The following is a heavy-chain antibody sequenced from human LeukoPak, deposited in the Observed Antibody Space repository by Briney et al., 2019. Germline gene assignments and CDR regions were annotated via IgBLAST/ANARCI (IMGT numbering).Heavy chain of an antibody. CDR2: ISGSGGST. CDR1: XFTFTSYA. V-gene: IGHV3-23*01. CDR3: AKDLSVAGFDI. J-gene: IGHJ3*02. D-gene: IGHD6-19*01. Sequence: SLRLSCAAXXFTFTSYAMSWVRQAPGKGLEWVSAISGSGGSTYYADSVKGRFTISRDNSKNTLYLQMNSLRAEDTAVYYCAKDLSVAGFDIWGQGRMVTVSS.